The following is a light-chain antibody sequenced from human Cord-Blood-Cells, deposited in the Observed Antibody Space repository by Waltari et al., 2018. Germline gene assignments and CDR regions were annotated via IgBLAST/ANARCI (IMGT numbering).Light chain of an antibody. CDR2: KAS. V-gene: IGKV1-5*03. J-gene: IGKJ1*01. Sequence: DIQMTQSPSTLSASVGDRVTITCRAGQRISSWLAWYQQKPGKAPKLLIYKASSLESGVPSRFSGSGSGTEFTLTISSLQPDDFATYYCQQYNSYSRTFGQGTKVEIK. CDR1: QRISSW. CDR3: QQYNSYSRT.